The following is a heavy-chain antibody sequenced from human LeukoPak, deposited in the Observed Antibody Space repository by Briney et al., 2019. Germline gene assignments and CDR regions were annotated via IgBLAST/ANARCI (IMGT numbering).Heavy chain of an antibody. J-gene: IGHJ6*02. D-gene: IGHD6-13*01. V-gene: IGHV1-2*02. CDR2: INPNSGGT. Sequence: ASVKVSCKASGYTFTGYYMHWVRQAPGQGLEWMGWINPNSGGTNYAQKFQGRVTMTRDTSISTAYMELSRLRSDDTAVYYCARDSPLAAAGSYYYYYGMDVWGQGTTVTVSS. CDR3: ARDSPLAAAGSYYYYYGMDV. CDR1: GYTFTGYY.